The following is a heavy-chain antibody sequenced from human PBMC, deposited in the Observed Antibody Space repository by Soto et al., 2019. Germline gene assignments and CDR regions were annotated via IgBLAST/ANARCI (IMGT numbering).Heavy chain of an antibody. Sequence: ASVKVSCKASGYTFTSYGISWVRQAPGQGLEWMGWIGAYNGNTNYAQKLQGRVTMTTDTSTSTAYMELRSLRSDDTAVYYCARDDGSIAAAGNYYYYGMDVWGQGTTVTVSS. D-gene: IGHD6-13*01. V-gene: IGHV1-18*01. CDR1: GYTFTSYG. J-gene: IGHJ6*02. CDR2: IGAYNGNT. CDR3: ARDDGSIAAAGNYYYYGMDV.